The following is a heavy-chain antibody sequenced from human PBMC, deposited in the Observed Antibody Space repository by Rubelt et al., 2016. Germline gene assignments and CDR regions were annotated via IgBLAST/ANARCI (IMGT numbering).Heavy chain of an antibody. J-gene: IGHJ2*01. Sequence: LVGSGGGLVQPGGSLRLSCAASGFTVSSNYMSWVRQAPGKGLEWVSVIYSGGSTYYADSVKGRFTISRDNSKHTLYLQMNSLGAEDTAVYYCAREGPRTGPPGDYWYFDLWGRGTLVTVSS. CDR1: GFTVSSNY. V-gene: IGHV3-53*05. CDR2: IYSGGST. D-gene: IGHD7-27*01. CDR3: AREGPRTGPPGDYWYFDL.